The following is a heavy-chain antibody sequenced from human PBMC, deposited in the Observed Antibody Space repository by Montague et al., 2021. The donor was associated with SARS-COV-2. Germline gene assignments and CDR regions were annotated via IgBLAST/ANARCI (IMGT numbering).Heavy chain of an antibody. Sequence: SLRLSCPASGFTFGDYAINWVRQAPGKGLEWVASISGDGATAYYAESVLGRFAISRDNSKNTVLLQMDSLRVKDAAVYYCAKALYSGGFFFESGSDFWGQGTLGTGSS. CDR2: ISGDGATA. J-gene: IGHJ4*02. D-gene: IGHD6-19*01. CDR3: AKALYSGGFFFESGSDF. V-gene: IGHV3-23*01. CDR1: GFTFGDYA.